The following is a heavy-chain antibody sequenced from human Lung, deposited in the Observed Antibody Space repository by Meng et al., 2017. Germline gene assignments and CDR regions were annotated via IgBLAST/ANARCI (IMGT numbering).Heavy chain of an antibody. CDR3: ARGPTTMAHDFDY. V-gene: IGHV4-34*01. J-gene: IGHJ4*02. Sequence: QGRLKRWGSGLFQPSETLSLSCVVSGGSFSDYYWSWIRQPPGKGLEWIGEINHSGSTNYNPSLESRATISVDTSQNNLSLKLSSVTAADSAVYYCARGPTTMAHDFDYWGQGTLVTVSS. CDR2: INHSGST. D-gene: IGHD4-11*01. CDR1: GGSFSDYY.